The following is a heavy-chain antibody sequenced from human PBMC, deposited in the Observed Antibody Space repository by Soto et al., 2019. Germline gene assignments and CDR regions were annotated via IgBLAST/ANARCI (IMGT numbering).Heavy chain of an antibody. CDR3: ARRYDSSFDF. V-gene: IGHV2-5*02. CDR2: IYWDDEE. J-gene: IGHJ4*02. D-gene: IGHD6-6*01. CDR1: GFSLRSLGMA. Sequence: QITLKESGPTLLKPTQTLTLTCTFSGFSLRSLGMAVGWIRQPPGRALEWVALIYWDDEERYSPSLQSSLTITKDTSKNHVVLTMTTMDPVDTATYYCARRYDSSFDFWGQGIPVTVSS.